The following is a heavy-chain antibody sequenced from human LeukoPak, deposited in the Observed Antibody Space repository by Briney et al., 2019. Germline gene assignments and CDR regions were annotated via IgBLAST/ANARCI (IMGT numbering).Heavy chain of an antibody. CDR1: GGSISSSSYY. D-gene: IGHD3-3*01. J-gene: IGHJ5*02. CDR3: ARVGVAGGIPRNWFDP. V-gene: IGHV4-39*07. Sequence: PSETLSLTCTVSGGSISSSSYYWGWIRQPPGKGLEWIGSIYYSGSTYYNPSLKSRVTISVDTSKHQFSLKLSSVTAADTAVYYCARVGVAGGIPRNWFDPWGQGTLVTVSS. CDR2: IYYSGST.